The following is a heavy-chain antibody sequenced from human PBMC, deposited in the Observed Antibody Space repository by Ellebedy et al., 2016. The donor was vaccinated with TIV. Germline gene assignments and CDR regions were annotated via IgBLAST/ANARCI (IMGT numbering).Heavy chain of an antibody. V-gene: IGHV3-74*01. J-gene: IGHJ6*02. Sequence: GESLKISCAASGFTFSSYWMHWVRQAPGKGLVWVSRINSDGSSTSYADSVKGRFTISRDNAKNTLYLQMNSLRAEDTAVYYCAKGTTVTTEVNYYYGMDVWGQGTTVTVSS. CDR1: GFTFSSYW. D-gene: IGHD4-17*01. CDR3: AKGTTVTTEVNYYYGMDV. CDR2: INSDGSST.